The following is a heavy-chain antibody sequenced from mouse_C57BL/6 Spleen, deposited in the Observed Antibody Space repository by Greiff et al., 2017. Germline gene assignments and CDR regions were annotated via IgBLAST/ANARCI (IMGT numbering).Heavy chain of an antibody. Sequence: EVKLQQSGPELVKPGASVKISCKASGYSFTDYNMNWVKQSNGKSLEWIGVLNPNYGTTSYNQKFKGKATLTVDQSSSTAYMQLNSLTSEVSAVYYCAREDYYGSRLFDYWGQGTTLTVSS. J-gene: IGHJ2*01. V-gene: IGHV1-39*01. CDR1: GYSFTDYN. CDR2: LNPNYGTT. D-gene: IGHD1-1*01. CDR3: AREDYYGSRLFDY.